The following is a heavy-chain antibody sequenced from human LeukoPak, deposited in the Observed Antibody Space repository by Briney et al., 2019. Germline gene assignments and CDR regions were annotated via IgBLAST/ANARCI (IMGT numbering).Heavy chain of an antibody. J-gene: IGHJ3*02. CDR2: IYHSGST. V-gene: IGHV4-30-2*01. CDR1: GGSISSGGYS. Sequence: PSETLSLTCAVSGGSISSGGYSWGWIRQPPGKGLEWIGYIYHSGSTYYNPSLKSRVTISVDRSKNQFPLKLSSVTAADTAVYYCARATRFRDAFDIWGQGTMVTVSS. CDR3: ARATRFRDAFDI. D-gene: IGHD2-21*01.